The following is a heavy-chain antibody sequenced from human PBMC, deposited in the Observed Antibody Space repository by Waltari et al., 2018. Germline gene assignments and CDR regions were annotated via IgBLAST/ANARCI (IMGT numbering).Heavy chain of an antibody. J-gene: IGHJ5*02. CDR1: GGSFSGYY. CDR3: ARGRARQWLVWWFDP. CDR2: INQSGGT. V-gene: IGHV4-34*01. Sequence: QVQLQQWGAGLLKPSETLSLTCAVYGGSFSGYYWSWIRQPPGKGLEWIGEINQSGGTNNNPVAKSRVARSVDATSSQFSMKRSSVTAAGTAVNYCARGRARQWLVWWFDPWGQGTLVTVSA. D-gene: IGHD6-19*01.